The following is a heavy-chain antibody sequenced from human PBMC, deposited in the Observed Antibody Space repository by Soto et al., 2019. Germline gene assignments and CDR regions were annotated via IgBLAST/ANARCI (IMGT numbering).Heavy chain of an antibody. V-gene: IGHV4-59*01. Sequence: RWIRQHPGKGLEWIGYIYYSGSTNYNPSLKSRVTISVDTSKNQFSLKLSSVTAADTAVYYCASSSGAALPFDSWGHGLLVSV. CDR2: IYYSGST. D-gene: IGHD6-19*01. CDR3: ASSSGAALPFDS. J-gene: IGHJ5*01.